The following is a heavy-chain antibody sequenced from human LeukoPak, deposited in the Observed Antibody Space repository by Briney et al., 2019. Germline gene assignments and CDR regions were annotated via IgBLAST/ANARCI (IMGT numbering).Heavy chain of an antibody. Sequence: GGSLRLSCGASGFTFSSNWMSWVRQAPGKGLEWVANIKADGSEKYYVDSVKGRFTISRDNAKNSLYLEMNSLRGEDTAVYYCASTRLGELRLWGRGTTVTVSS. D-gene: IGHD3-10*01. CDR3: ASTRLGELRL. J-gene: IGHJ6*02. CDR2: IKADGSEK. V-gene: IGHV3-7*01. CDR1: GFTFSSNW.